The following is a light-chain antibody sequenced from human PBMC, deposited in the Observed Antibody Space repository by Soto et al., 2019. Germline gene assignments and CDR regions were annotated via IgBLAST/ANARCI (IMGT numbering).Light chain of an antibody. CDR2: GDS. Sequence: QSALTQPASVSGSPGQSITISCTGSSRDVGSYNLVSWYQQHPGKAPKFIIYGDSKRPSGVSNRFSASKSDNTASLTISGLQAEDEADYYCCSYADSNTLVFGGGTKLTVL. J-gene: IGLJ2*01. V-gene: IGLV2-23*01. CDR3: CSYADSNTLV. CDR1: SRDVGSYNL.